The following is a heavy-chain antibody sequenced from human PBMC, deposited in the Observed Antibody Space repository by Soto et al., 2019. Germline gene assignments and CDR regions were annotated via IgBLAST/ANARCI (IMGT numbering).Heavy chain of an antibody. CDR2: MNPNSGNT. Sequence: GASVKVSCKASGYTFTSYDINWVRQATGQGLEWMGWMNPNSGNTGYAQKFQGRVTMTRNTSISTAYMELSSLRSEDTAVYYCARGLSNWGRGRYCDWLPIGRWFDPWGQGTLVTVSS. CDR3: ARGLSNWGRGRYCDWLPIGRWFDP. J-gene: IGHJ5*02. V-gene: IGHV1-8*01. D-gene: IGHD3-9*01. CDR1: GYTFTSYD.